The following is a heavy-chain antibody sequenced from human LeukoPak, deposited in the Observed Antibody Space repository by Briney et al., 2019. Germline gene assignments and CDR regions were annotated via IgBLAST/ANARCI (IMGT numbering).Heavy chain of an antibody. CDR1: GFTFSSYE. Sequence: PGGSLRLSCAASGFTFSSYEMNWVRQAPGKGLEWVSYISSSGSTIYYPDSVKGRFTISRDNAKNSLYLQMNSLRAEDTAVYYCARGVTEWRLTGDHAFDIWGQGKMFTVSS. D-gene: IGHD7-27*01. V-gene: IGHV3-48*03. CDR2: ISSSGSTI. CDR3: ARGVTEWRLTGDHAFDI. J-gene: IGHJ3*02.